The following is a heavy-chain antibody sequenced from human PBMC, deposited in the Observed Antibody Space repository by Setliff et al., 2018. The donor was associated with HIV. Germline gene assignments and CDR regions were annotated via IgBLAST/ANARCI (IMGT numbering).Heavy chain of an antibody. V-gene: IGHV4-59*08. CDR2: IYYNGKT. J-gene: IGHJ4*02. CDR3: ATVRGDDPETYPNFAY. D-gene: IGHD4-4*01. CDR1: GGSISSYY. Sequence: PSETLSLTCSVSGGSISSYYWTWVRQPPGKGLEWVGHIYYNGKTDYNPSLKSRLIMSVDRSNNQSSLGLTSVTAADTAVYYCATVRGDDPETYPNFAYWGQGVLVTVSS.